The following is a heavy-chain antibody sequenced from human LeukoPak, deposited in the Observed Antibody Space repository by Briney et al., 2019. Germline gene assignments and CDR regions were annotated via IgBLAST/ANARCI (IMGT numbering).Heavy chain of an antibody. J-gene: IGHJ4*02. D-gene: IGHD3-22*01. Sequence: SETLSLTCAVYGGSFSGYYWSWIRQPPGKGLEWIGEINHSGSTNYNPSLKSRVTISVGTSKNQFSLKLSSVTAADTAVYYCARDRYYYDSSGYYSFVYWGQGTLVTVSS. V-gene: IGHV4-34*01. CDR1: GGSFSGYY. CDR3: ARDRYYYDSSGYYSFVY. CDR2: INHSGST.